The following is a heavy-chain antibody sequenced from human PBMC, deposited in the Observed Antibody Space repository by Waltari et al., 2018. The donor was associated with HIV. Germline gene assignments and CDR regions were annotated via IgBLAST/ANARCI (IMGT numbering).Heavy chain of an antibody. CDR3: ARDKDSSGYHFDY. CDR2: IFYSGST. J-gene: IGHJ4*02. Sequence: QVQLQESGPGLVKPSQTLSLTCTVSGGSISSGGYYWSWIRQHPGKGLEGIVYIFYSGSTYYNPSLKSRVTISVDTSKNQFSLKLSSVTAADTAVYYCARDKDSSGYHFDYWGQGTLVTVSS. V-gene: IGHV4-31*03. D-gene: IGHD3-22*01. CDR1: GGSISSGGYY.